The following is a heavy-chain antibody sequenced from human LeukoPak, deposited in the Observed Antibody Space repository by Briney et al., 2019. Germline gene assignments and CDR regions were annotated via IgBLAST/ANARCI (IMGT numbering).Heavy chain of an antibody. D-gene: IGHD1-26*01. J-gene: IGHJ4*02. Sequence: PSETLSLTCNVSGDSIVSNYYYWAWFRQPPRSGLEWLGNILFSGSSYYNPSLGSRVAMSVDTSKNQFSLKLNSVTAADTAVYYCARRAERSSGSYYGYWGQGTLVSVSS. CDR1: GDSIVSNYYY. V-gene: IGHV4-39*01. CDR3: ARRAERSSGSYYGY. CDR2: ILFSGSS.